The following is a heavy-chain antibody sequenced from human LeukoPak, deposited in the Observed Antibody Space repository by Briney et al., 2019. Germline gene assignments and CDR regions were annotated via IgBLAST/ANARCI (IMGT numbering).Heavy chain of an antibody. D-gene: IGHD2-21*02. CDR3: AKSRTGNNHIVVVTANDY. CDR1: GFAFGSYG. J-gene: IGHJ4*02. V-gene: IGHV3-30*02. CDR2: IRYDGSNK. Sequence: PGGSLRLSCAASGFAFGSYGMHWVRQAPGKGLEWVAFIRYDGSNKYYADSVKGRFTISRDNSKNTLYLQMNSLRAEDTAVYYCAKSRTGNNHIVVVTANDYWGQGTLVTVSS.